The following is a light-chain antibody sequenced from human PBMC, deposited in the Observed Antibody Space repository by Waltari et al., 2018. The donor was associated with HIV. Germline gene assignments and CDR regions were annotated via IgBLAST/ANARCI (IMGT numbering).Light chain of an antibody. CDR1: QSVSSPY. V-gene: IGKV3-20*01. CDR2: GAS. J-gene: IGKJ4*01. CDR3: QQYDGSVT. Sequence: ENVLTRSPGTLSLSPGERATLSCRASQSVSSPYFAWYQQKPGRAPRLLIYGASTRATGIPDRFSGSGSGTDFTLTISRLEPEDFAVYYCQQYDGSVTFGGGTKVEIK.